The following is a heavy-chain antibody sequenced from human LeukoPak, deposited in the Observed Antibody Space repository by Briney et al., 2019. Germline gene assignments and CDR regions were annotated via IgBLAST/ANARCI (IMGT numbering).Heavy chain of an antibody. CDR3: ATRNLHSSSDILK. V-gene: IGHV3-66*01. Sequence: GGSLRVSCEASGFTFSSYAMGWVRQAPGKGLEWVSVIYTGGATYYADSVKGRFTISRDDSKNTLYLQMNSLRVEDTAVYYCATRNLHSSSDILKWGQGTLVTVSS. CDR1: GFTFSSYA. J-gene: IGHJ4*02. CDR2: IYTGGAT. D-gene: IGHD3-9*01.